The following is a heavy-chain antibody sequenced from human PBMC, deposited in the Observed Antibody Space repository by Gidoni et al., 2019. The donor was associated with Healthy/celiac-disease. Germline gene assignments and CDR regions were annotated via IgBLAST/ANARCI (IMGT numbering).Heavy chain of an antibody. Sequence: QVQLVESGGGVVQPGRSLRLSCAASGFTFSRYGMHWVRQAPGKGLEWVAVIWYDGSNKYYADSVKGRFTISRDNSKNTLYLQMNSLRAEDTAVYYCARGDNGDYSHNWFDPWGQGTLVTVSS. J-gene: IGHJ5*02. CDR3: ARGDNGDYSHNWFDP. V-gene: IGHV3-33*01. CDR2: IWYDGSNK. CDR1: GFTFSRYG. D-gene: IGHD4-17*01.